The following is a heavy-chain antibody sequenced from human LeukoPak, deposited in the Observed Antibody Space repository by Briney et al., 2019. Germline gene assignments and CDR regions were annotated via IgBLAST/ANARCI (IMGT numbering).Heavy chain of an antibody. Sequence: GESLKISCKGSGYSLTSYWIGWVRQLPGKGLEWMGIIYPGDSDTRYSPSFQGQVTISADKSISTTYLQWSSLKASDTAMYYCARLNREVVAAIYWGQGTLVTVSS. CDR3: ARLNREVVAAIY. V-gene: IGHV5-51*01. CDR1: GYSLTSYW. CDR2: IYPGDSDT. J-gene: IGHJ4*02. D-gene: IGHD2-15*01.